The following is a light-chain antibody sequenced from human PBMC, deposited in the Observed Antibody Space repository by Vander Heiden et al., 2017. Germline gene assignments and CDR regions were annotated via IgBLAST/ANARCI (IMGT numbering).Light chain of an antibody. CDR2: QTS. J-gene: IGKJ3*01. CDR3: MQASKWPFT. CDR1: ERLVFSGGNTY. V-gene: IGKV2-30*01. Sequence: VVVPQSPLSLPVTLGQPDSLSCVSTERLVFSGGNTYLAWLQQRPGQVPRRLIYQTSTRDSGVPDRFSGSGSGTDFTLKISRVEAEDVGPYYCMQASKWPFTFGPGTRVEIK.